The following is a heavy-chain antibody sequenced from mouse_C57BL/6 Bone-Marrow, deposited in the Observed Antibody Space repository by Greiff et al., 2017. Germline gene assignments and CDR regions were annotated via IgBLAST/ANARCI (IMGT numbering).Heavy chain of an antibody. CDR1: GYTFTSYW. CDR3: ARMTWGNYGSTRDY. D-gene: IGHD1-1*01. Sequence: QVQLQQPGAELVKPGASVKLSCKASGYTFTSYWMHWVKQRPGQGLEWIGMIHPNSGSTNYNEKFKSKATLTVAKSSSTAYMQLSSLTSEDSAVYYCARMTWGNYGSTRDYWGQGTTLTVSA. CDR2: IHPNSGST. J-gene: IGHJ2*01. V-gene: IGHV1-64*01.